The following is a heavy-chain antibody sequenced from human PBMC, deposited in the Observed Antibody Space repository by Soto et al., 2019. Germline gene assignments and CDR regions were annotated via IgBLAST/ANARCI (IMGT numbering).Heavy chain of an antibody. J-gene: IGHJ4*02. CDR3: ATGTHRYSSSWYSFYFDY. CDR2: INHSGST. CDR1: GGSFSGYY. Sequence: SETLSLTCAVYGGSFSGYYWSWIRQPPGKGLEWIGEINHSGSTNYNPSLKSRVTISVDTSKNQFSLKLSSVTAADTAVYYCATGTHRYSSSWYSFYFDYWGQGTLVTVSS. V-gene: IGHV4-34*01. D-gene: IGHD6-13*01.